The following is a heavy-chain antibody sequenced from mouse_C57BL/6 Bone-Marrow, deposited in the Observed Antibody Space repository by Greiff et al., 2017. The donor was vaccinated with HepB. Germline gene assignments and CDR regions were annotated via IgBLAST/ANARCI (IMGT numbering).Heavy chain of an antibody. J-gene: IGHJ2*01. CDR1: GYTFTSYW. V-gene: IGHV1-55*01. CDR2: IYPGSGST. D-gene: IGHD1-1*01. Sequence: QVQLQQPGAELVKPGASVKMSCKASGYTFTSYWITWVKQSPEQGLEWIGDIYPGSGSTNYNEKFKSKATLTVDTSSSTAYMQLSSLTSEDSAVYYCAREITTVVPLYWGQGTTLTVSS. CDR3: AREITTVVPLY.